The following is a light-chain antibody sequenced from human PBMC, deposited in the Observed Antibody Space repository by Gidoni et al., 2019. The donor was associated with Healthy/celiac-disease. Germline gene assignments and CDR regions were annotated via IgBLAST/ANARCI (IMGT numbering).Light chain of an antibody. CDR1: SSNIGSNY. CDR2: RNN. J-gene: IGLJ2*01. Sequence: QSVLTQPPSASGTHEQRVTISCSGSSSNIGSNYVYWYQQRPGTAPKLLIYRNNQRPSGVPDRFSGSKSGTSASLAISGLRSEDEADYYCAAWDDSLSGPVFGGGTKLTVL. V-gene: IGLV1-47*01. CDR3: AAWDDSLSGPV.